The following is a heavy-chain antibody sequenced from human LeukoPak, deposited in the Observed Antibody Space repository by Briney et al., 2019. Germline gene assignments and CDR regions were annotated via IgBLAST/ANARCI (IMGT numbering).Heavy chain of an antibody. D-gene: IGHD6-6*01. CDR3: AKGSSSSRPYYFDY. CDR2: ITGSGGST. J-gene: IGHJ4*02. CDR1: GFSFSTYA. Sequence: GGSLRLSCAASGFSFSTYAMTWVRQAPGEGLEWVSAITGSGGSTYHADSVKGRFTISRDNSKNTLFLLMNSLRVEDTAVYYCAKGSSSSRPYYFDYWGQGTLVTVSS. V-gene: IGHV3-23*01.